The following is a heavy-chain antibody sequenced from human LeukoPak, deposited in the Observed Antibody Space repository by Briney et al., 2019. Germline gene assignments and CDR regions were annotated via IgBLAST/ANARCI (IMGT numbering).Heavy chain of an antibody. CDR1: GFTFNRYV. CDR3: AKSGGRNDFNY. D-gene: IGHD1-1*01. J-gene: IGHJ4*02. V-gene: IGHV3-30*02. CDR2: ISSGGSET. Sequence: SGGSLRLSCAASGFTFNRYVMHWVRLPPGKGLVWVAFISSGGSETYYADSVKGRFTISRDNSKNTLFLQMNSLRTEDTGVYYCAKSGGRNDFNYWGQGTLVTVSS.